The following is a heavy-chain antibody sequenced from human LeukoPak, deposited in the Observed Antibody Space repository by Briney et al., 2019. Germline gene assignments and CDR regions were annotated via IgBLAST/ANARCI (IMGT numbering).Heavy chain of an antibody. CDR1: GVSISSYY. D-gene: IGHD3-10*01. CDR2: IYYSGTI. V-gene: IGHV4-59*08. J-gene: IGHJ4*02. CDR3: ARHSSYGSGSYYSYFDY. Sequence: PSETLSLTCTVTGVSISSYYWTWIRQPPGKGVEWIGYIYYSGTINFNPSLKSRVTISVDRSNNQVSLKLSSVTAADTAVYYCARHSSYGSGSYYSYFDYWGQGTLVTVSS.